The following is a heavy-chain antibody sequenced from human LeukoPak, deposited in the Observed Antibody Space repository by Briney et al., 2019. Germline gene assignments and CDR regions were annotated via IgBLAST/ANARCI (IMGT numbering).Heavy chain of an antibody. CDR2: ISGSGGST. V-gene: IGHV3-23*01. CDR3: AKVGLTVTTILDYFDY. D-gene: IGHD4-11*01. J-gene: IGHJ4*02. Sequence: GGSLRLSCAASGFTFSSYAMSWVRQAPGKGLEWVSAISGSGGSTYYADSVKGRFTISRDNSKNTLYLHMNSLRAEDTAVYYCAKVGLTVTTILDYFDYWGQGTLVTVSS. CDR1: GFTFSSYA.